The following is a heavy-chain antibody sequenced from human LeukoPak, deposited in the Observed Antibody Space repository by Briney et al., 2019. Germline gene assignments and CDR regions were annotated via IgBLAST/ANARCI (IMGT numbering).Heavy chain of an antibody. D-gene: IGHD2-21*02. CDR3: ANGLAYCGGDCYRAGAFDI. CDR2: IKGGGGST. CDR1: AFTYSSIA. J-gene: IGHJ3*02. V-gene: IGHV3-23*01. Sequence: GSLTLSCAAYAFTYSSIAMSCDSQAQGQGLEWGLAIKGGGGSTYYADPLKGRFTISRYNSKHTLYLQMNRLRAEDTALYYCANGLAYCGGDCYRAGAFDIWGEGTMVTVSS.